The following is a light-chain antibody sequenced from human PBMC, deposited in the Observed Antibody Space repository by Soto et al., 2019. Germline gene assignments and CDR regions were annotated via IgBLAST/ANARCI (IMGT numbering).Light chain of an antibody. V-gene: IGLV2-23*02. CDR1: SSDVGSHNF. CDR3: YSYVGSIS. J-gene: IGLJ2*01. Sequence: QSALTQPASVSGSPGQSITISCTGTSSDVGSHNFVSWYQQHPGKAPELIIYGVTNRPLGVSHRFSDSKSGNTASLTISGLQAEDEADYYCYSYVGSISFGGGTKLTVL. CDR2: GVT.